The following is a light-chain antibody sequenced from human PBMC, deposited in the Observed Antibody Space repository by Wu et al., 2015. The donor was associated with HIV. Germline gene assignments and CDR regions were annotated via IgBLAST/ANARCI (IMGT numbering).Light chain of an antibody. CDR2: GAS. Sequence: ELTQSPGILSLSPGERASLSCRASRSLSSFVAWYQHKSGQPPRLLIYGASSRATGIPDRFSGSGSGTDFTLTISRLEPEDFAVYFCQQYGSSPFTFGPGTKVDV. V-gene: IGKV3-20*01. J-gene: IGKJ3*01. CDR3: QQYGSSPFT. CDR1: RSLSSF.